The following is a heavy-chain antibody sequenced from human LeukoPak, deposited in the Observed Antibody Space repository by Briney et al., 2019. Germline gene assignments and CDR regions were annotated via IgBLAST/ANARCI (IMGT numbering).Heavy chain of an antibody. J-gene: IGHJ4*02. D-gene: IGHD2-2*02. V-gene: IGHV3-30-3*01. CDR1: GFTFSSYA. CDR2: ISYDGSNK. CDR3: ARDPLNAHCSSTSCYTLWY. Sequence: GGSLRLSCAASGFTFSSYAMHWVRQAPGKGLEWVAVISYDGSNKYYADSVKGRFTIYRDTSKNTLYLQMNSLRAEDTAVYYCARDPLNAHCSSTSCYTLWYWGQGTLVTVSS.